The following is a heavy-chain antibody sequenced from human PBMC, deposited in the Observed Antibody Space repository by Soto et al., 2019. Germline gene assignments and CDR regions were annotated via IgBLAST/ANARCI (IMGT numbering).Heavy chain of an antibody. D-gene: IGHD4-4*01. V-gene: IGHV4-31*03. CDR3: ARGDYRDYYYYGLDV. CDR2: IYYSGST. J-gene: IGHJ6*02. CDR1: GGSISSGGYY. Sequence: SETLSLTCTVSGGSISSGGYYWSWIRQHPGKGLEWIGYIYYSGSTYYNPSLKSRVTISVDTSKNQFSLKLSSVTAADTAVYYCARGDYRDYYYYGLDVWGQGTTVTVSS.